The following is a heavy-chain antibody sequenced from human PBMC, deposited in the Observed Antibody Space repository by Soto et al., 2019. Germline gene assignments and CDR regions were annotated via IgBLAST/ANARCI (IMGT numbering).Heavy chain of an antibody. CDR2: ISGSGGST. D-gene: IGHD6-13*01. V-gene: IGHV3-23*01. CDR1: GFTFSSYA. CDR3: SKVHRRIAAAREAYYFDF. Sequence: GGSLRLSCAASGFTFSSYAMSWVRQAPGKGLEWVSAISGSGGSTYYADSVKGRFTISRDNSKNTLYLQMNSLRAEDTAVYYCSKVHRRIAAAREAYYFDFWGQGTLVTVSS. J-gene: IGHJ4*02.